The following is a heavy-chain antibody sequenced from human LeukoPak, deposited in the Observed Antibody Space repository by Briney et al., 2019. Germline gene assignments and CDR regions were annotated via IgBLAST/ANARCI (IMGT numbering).Heavy chain of an antibody. CDR3: AKNLHYDSHDF. J-gene: IGHJ4*02. Sequence: PGGSLRLSCAASRFFFSNSWMSWFRQVPGKGLEWVANMDQDGKEKNYVASVKGRFTISRDNTKNSLFLQMNSLTAEDTAVYYCAKNLHYDSHDFWGRGALVTVSS. CDR1: RFFFSNSW. V-gene: IGHV3-7*01. CDR2: MDQDGKEK. D-gene: IGHD3-3*01.